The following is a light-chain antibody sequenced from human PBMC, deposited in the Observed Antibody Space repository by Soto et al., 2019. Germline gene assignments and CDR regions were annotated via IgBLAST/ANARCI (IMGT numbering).Light chain of an antibody. CDR2: GAS. J-gene: IGKJ1*01. V-gene: IGKV1-5*03. CDR3: QQYNSYPWT. Sequence: DIPMTQSPSTLSASVGDRVTITCRASQNIDRWLAWYQQKPGKAPNLLIYGASNLESGVPSRFSGSGSGTDFTLTISSLRPDDFATYYCQQYNSYPWTFRQGTKVEIK. CDR1: QNIDRW.